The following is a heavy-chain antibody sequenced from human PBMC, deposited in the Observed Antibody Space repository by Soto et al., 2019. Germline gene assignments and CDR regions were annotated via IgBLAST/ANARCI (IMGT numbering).Heavy chain of an antibody. CDR2: IYYSGST. CDR3: LLGSGWKDFDY. Sequence: PSETLSLTCAVSGCAISISSYYWGWIRQPPGKGLEWIGSIYYSGSTYYNPSLKSRVTISVDTSKTQFSLKLSSVTAADTAVYYCLLGSGWKDFDYWGQGTLVTVS. D-gene: IGHD3-22*01. V-gene: IGHV4-39*01. CDR1: GCAISISSYY. J-gene: IGHJ4*02.